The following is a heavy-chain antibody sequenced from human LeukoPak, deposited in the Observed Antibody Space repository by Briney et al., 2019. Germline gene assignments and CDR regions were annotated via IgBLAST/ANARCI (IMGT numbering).Heavy chain of an antibody. J-gene: IGHJ5*02. CDR3: ARGERIAAANWFDP. V-gene: IGHV4-59*01. CDR2: INYSGST. D-gene: IGHD6-13*01. CDR1: GGSISSYY. Sequence: PSETLSLTCTVSGGSISSYYWSWIRQPPGKGLEWIGYINYSGSTNNNPSLKNRVTISVDTSKNQFSLKLSSVAAANTAVYYCARGERIAAANWFDPWGQGTLVTVSS.